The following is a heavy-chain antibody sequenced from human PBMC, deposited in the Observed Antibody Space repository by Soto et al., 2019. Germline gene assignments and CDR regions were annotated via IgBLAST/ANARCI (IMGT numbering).Heavy chain of an antibody. V-gene: IGHV4-34*01. CDR3: AREVTNWGSAGAFDI. J-gene: IGHJ3*02. D-gene: IGHD7-27*01. CDR2: INHSGST. CDR1: GGSFSGYY. Sequence: QVQLQQWGAGLLKPSETLSLTCAVYGGSFSGYYWSWIRQPPGKGLEWIGEINHSGSTNYNPSLKIRVTISVDTSKNQFSLKRGSVTAADTAVYYCAREVTNWGSAGAFDIWGQGTMVTVSS.